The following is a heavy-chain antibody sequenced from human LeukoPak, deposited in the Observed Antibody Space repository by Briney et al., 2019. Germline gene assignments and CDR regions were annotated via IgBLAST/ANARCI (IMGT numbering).Heavy chain of an antibody. D-gene: IGHD3-22*01. V-gene: IGHV1-2*02. J-gene: IGHJ5*02. CDR2: INPNSGGT. CDR3: AREDSSGYYYNPDWFDP. CDR1: GYTFTGYY. Sequence: ASVKVSCKASGYTFTGYYMHWVRQAPGQGLEWMGWINPNSGGTNYAQKFQGRVTMTRDTSISTAYMELSSLRSEDTAVYYCAREDSSGYYYNPDWFDPWGQGTLVTVSS.